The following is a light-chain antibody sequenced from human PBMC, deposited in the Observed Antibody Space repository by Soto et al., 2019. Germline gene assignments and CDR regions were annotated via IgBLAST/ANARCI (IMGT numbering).Light chain of an antibody. J-gene: IGKJ1*01. CDR3: QQCGSSPTWT. CDR1: QSVSSSY. Sequence: EIVLTQSPGTLSLSPGERATLSCRASQSVSSSYLAWYQQKPGQAPRLLIFGASTRATGIPDRFSGSGSGTDFTLTINRLEPEDFAVYYCQQCGSSPTWTFGQGTKVDIK. CDR2: GAS. V-gene: IGKV3-20*01.